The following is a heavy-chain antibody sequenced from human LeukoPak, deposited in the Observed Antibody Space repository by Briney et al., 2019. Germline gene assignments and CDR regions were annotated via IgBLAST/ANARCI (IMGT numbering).Heavy chain of an antibody. CDR3: ATLMMVTPSDAFDI. J-gene: IGHJ3*02. Sequence: SETLSLTCTVSGGSISSYYWSWIRQPAGKGLEWIGRIYTSGSTNYNPSLKSRVTMSVDTSKNQFSLKLSSVTAADTAVYYCATLMMVTPSDAFDIWGQGTMVTVSS. V-gene: IGHV4-4*07. CDR1: GGSISSYY. CDR2: IYTSGST. D-gene: IGHD4-23*01.